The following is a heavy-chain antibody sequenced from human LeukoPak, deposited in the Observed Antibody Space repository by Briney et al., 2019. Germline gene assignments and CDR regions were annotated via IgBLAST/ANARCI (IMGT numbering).Heavy chain of an antibody. CDR1: GFTFSLYW. CDR3: AKGRQWLTDC. V-gene: IGHV3-7*05. J-gene: IGHJ4*02. D-gene: IGHD6-19*01. Sequence: GGSLRLSCAASGFTFSLYWMSWVRQAPGKGLEWVANIKQDGSEKYYVDSAKGRFTISRDNSKNSLYLQMNSLRIEDTALYYCAKGRQWLTDCWGQGTLVTVSS. CDR2: IKQDGSEK.